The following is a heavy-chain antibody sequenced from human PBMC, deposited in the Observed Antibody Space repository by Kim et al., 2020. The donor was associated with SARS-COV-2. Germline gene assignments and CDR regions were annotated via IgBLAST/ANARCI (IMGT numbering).Heavy chain of an antibody. CDR3: ARSEAYSFGP. D-gene: IGHD5-18*01. J-gene: IGHJ5*02. CDR1: GFTFSNYW. Sequence: GGSLRLSCAASGFTFSNYWMTWVRQAPGKGLEWVANIKHDGSAKQYVDSVKGRFTISRDNAKNSLYLQMNSLRAEDTALYYCARSEAYSFGPRGQGTLVT. V-gene: IGHV3-7*03. CDR2: IKHDGSAK.